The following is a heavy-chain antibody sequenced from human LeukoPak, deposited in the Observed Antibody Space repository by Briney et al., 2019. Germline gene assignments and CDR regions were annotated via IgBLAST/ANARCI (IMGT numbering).Heavy chain of an antibody. CDR3: ATLGPYSGSYQGAFDI. J-gene: IGHJ3*02. V-gene: IGHV1-46*01. D-gene: IGHD1-26*01. CDR2: INPSGGST. CDR1: GYTFTSYY. Sequence: ASVKVSCKASGYTFTSYYMHWVRQAPGQGLEWMGIINPSGGSTSYAQKFQGRVTMTRDTSTSTVYMELSSLRSEDTAVYYCATLGPYSGSYQGAFDIWGQGTMVTVSS.